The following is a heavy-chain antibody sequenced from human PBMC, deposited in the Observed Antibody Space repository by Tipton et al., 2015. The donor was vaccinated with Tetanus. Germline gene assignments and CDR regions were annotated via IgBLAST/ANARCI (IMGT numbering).Heavy chain of an antibody. CDR1: GGSISSSSYY. J-gene: IGHJ4*02. Sequence: TLSLTCTVSGGSISSSSYYWGWIRQPPGKGLEWIGSIYYSGSTYYNPSLKSRVTISVDTSKNQFSLKLSSVTAADTAVYYCARLFTLGGDYWGQGTLVTVSS. V-gene: IGHV4-39*01. CDR2: IYYSGST. CDR3: ARLFTLGGDY. D-gene: IGHD4-23*01.